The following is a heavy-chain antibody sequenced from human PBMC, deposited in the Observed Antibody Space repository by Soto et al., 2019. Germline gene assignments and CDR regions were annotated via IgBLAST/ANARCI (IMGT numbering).Heavy chain of an antibody. J-gene: IGHJ4*02. D-gene: IGHD3-10*01. CDR2: VGSDGGST. CDR3: AKVVCGSGTFCHFDY. Sequence: EVQLLESGGGLVQPGGSLRLSCAASEFTFTSYAMSWVRQAPGKGLEWVSAVGSDGGSTYYADSVRGRFTVSRDNSQNTLYLQMNNLRAEDTAVYYCAKVVCGSGTFCHFDYWGQGTLVTVSS. V-gene: IGHV3-23*01. CDR1: EFTFTSYA.